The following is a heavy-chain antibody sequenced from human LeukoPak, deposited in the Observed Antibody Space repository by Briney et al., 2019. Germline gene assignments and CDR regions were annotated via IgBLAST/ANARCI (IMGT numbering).Heavy chain of an antibody. Sequence: ASVKVSCKASGYTFTSYYMHWVRQAPGQGLEWMVIINPSGGSTSYAQKFQGRVTMTRDTSTSTVYMELSSLRSEDTAVYYCARDQEMATISLQWSYFDYWGQGTLVTVSS. V-gene: IGHV1-46*01. CDR2: INPSGGST. D-gene: IGHD5-24*01. CDR3: ARDQEMATISLQWSYFDY. CDR1: GYTFTSYY. J-gene: IGHJ4*02.